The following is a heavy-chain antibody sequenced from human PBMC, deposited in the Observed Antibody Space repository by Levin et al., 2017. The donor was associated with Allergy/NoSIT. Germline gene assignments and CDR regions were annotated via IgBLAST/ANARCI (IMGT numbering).Heavy chain of an antibody. D-gene: IGHD3-3*02. CDR3: AKVSPSLDY. Sequence: GGSLRLSCAASGFTFTRYAMSWVRQAPGKGLEWVSGITGSGDRIYYADSVKGRFTISRDNSQNTLYLQMNNLRIEDTAVYYCAKVSPSLDYWGQGTPVTVSS. V-gene: IGHV3-23*01. CDR2: ITGSGDRI. J-gene: IGHJ4*02. CDR1: GFTFTRYA.